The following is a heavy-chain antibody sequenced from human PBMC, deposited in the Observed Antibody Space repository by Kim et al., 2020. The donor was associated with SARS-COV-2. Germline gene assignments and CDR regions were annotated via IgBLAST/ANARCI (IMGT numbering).Heavy chain of an antibody. D-gene: IGHD5-18*01. Sequence: GGSLRLSCAASGFTFDDYAMHWVRQAPGKGLEWVSCISWNSGSIGYADSVKGRFTISRDNAKNSLYLQMNSLRAEDTALYYCAKDRGYSYGGDAFDIWGQGTMVTVSS. V-gene: IGHV3-9*01. CDR3: AKDRGYSYGGDAFDI. CDR2: ISWNSGSI. J-gene: IGHJ3*02. CDR1: GFTFDDYA.